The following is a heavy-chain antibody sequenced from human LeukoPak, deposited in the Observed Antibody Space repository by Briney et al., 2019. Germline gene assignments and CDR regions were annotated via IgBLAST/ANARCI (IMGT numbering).Heavy chain of an antibody. CDR2: VYHSGSA. CDR1: GGSISGYY. V-gene: IGHV4-59*01. CDR3: ARAQGTTLANFDY. J-gene: IGHJ4*02. D-gene: IGHD1-14*01. Sequence: SETLSLTCTVSGGSISGYYWSWIRQPPGKGPEWIGYVYHSGSANTNPSLKSRVTISVDTSKNQFSLKLSSVTAADTAVYYCARAQGTTLANFDYWGQGTLVTVSS.